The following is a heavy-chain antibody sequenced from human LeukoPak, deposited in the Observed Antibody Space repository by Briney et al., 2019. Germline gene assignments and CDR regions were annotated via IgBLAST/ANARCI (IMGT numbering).Heavy chain of an antibody. CDR2: IYYSGST. J-gene: IGHJ4*02. Sequence: PSETLSLTCTVSGGSISSYYWSWIRQPPGEGLEWIGYIYYSGSTNYNPSLKSRVTISVDTSKNQFSLKLSSVTAADTAVYYCARNSNHDYGETFDYWGQGTLVTVSS. CDR1: GGSISSYY. CDR3: ARNSNHDYGETFDY. D-gene: IGHD4-17*01. V-gene: IGHV4-59*12.